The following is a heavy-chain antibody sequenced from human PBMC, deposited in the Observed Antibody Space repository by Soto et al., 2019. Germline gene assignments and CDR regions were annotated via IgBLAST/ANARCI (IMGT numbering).Heavy chain of an antibody. CDR1: GFTFSSYG. Sequence: GGSLRLSCAASGFTFSSYGMHWVRQAPGKGLEWVAVISYDGSNKYYADSVKGRFTISRDNSKNTLYLQMNSLRAEDTAVYYCAKDMTSDYDYYYYGMDVWGQGTTVTVSS. CDR3: AKDMTSDYDYYYYGMDV. J-gene: IGHJ6*02. CDR2: ISYDGSNK. V-gene: IGHV3-30*18. D-gene: IGHD4-17*01.